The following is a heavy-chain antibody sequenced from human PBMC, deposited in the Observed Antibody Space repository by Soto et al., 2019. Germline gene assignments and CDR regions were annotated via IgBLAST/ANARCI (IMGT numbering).Heavy chain of an antibody. Sequence: QVQLVESGGGVVQPGRSLRLSCAASEFSLSNYGMHWVRQAPGKGLEWVAVISYHGRDEYYADSVKGRFTISRDTSKNTLYLQMNTLRPEDTAVYYCVKDHLMNTVTTGGYWGQGTLVTVSS. V-gene: IGHV3-30*18. J-gene: IGHJ4*02. CDR3: VKDHLMNTVTTGGY. D-gene: IGHD4-17*01. CDR1: EFSLSNYG. CDR2: ISYHGRDE.